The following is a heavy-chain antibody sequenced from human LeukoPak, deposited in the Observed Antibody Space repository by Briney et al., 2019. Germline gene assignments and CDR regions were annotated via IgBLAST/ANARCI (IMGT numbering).Heavy chain of an antibody. V-gene: IGHV4-4*07. D-gene: IGHD3-9*01. CDR2: ICTSGTT. CDR1: GGSISTYC. J-gene: IGHJ3*02. Sequence: PSETLSLTCTVSGGSISTYCWSWIRQPAGKGLEWIGHICTSGTTNYNPSLKSRVTMSVDTSKNQFSLKLSSVTAADTAVYYCVRTTLRNFDWSPGAFDIWGRGTMVTVSS. CDR3: VRTTLRNFDWSPGAFDI.